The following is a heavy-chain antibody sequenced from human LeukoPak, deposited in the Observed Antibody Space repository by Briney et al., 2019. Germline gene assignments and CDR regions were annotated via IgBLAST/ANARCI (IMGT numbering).Heavy chain of an antibody. CDR2: ISVRSNYR. Sequence: PGGSLRLSCAASGYTFSDFSVNWVRQAPGKGLEWVSSISVRSNYRYYADSVRGRFTISRDDARDSLFLQMNSLRAEDTAVYFCVRLRRNNDRSGYYYYYGYWGQGTLVTVSS. CDR1: GYTFSDFS. J-gene: IGHJ4*02. CDR3: VRLRRNNDRSGYYYYYGY. V-gene: IGHV3-21*01. D-gene: IGHD3-22*01.